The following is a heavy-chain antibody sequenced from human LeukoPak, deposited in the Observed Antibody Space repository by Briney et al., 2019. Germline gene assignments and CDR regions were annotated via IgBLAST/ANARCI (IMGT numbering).Heavy chain of an antibody. CDR1: GYTFTSYG. D-gene: IGHD2-2*01. Sequence: ASVKVSCKTSGYTFTSYGISWVRQAPGQGLEWMGWISAYNGNTNYAQKLQGRVTMTTDTSTSTAYMELRSLRSDDTAVYYCARFHLGRSSTSCYTNWFDPWGQGTLVTVSS. CDR2: ISAYNGNT. J-gene: IGHJ5*02. V-gene: IGHV1-18*01. CDR3: ARFHLGRSSTSCYTNWFDP.